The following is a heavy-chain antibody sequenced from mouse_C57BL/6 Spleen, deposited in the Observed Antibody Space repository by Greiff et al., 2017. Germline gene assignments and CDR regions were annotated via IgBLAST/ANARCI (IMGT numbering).Heavy chain of an antibody. Sequence: EVQGVESGGGLVKPGGSLKLSCAASGFTFSDSGMHWVRQAPEKGLEWVAYISSGSSTIYYADTVKGRFTISRDNAKNTLFLQMTSLRSEDTAMYYCARPPLLRYGYYAMDYWGQGTSVTVSS. D-gene: IGHD1-1*01. CDR1: GFTFSDSG. J-gene: IGHJ4*01. V-gene: IGHV5-17*01. CDR2: ISSGSSTI. CDR3: ARPPLLRYGYYAMDY.